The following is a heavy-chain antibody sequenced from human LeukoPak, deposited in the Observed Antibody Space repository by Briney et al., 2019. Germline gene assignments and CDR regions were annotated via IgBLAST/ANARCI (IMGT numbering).Heavy chain of an antibody. CDR1: GGSISSGGYY. CDR3: ARYLGIAAPGTRGGFDY. V-gene: IGHV4-30-2*01. J-gene: IGHJ4*02. Sequence: PSQTLSLTCTVSGGSISSGGYYWSWIRQPPGKGLEWMGYIYHSGTTYSNPSLKNRVTISVDRSENQFSLKLSSVTAADTAVYYCARYLGIAAPGTRGGFDYWGQGTLVTVSS. CDR2: IYHSGTT. D-gene: IGHD6-13*01.